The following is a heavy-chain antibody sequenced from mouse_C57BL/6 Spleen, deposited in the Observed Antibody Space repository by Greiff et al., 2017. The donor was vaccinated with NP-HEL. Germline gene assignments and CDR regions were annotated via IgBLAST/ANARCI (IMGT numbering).Heavy chain of an antibody. CDR3: ARFGSFYYAMDY. CDR1: GYTFTSYW. Sequence: VQLQQSGAELVKPGDSVKMSCKASGYTFTSYWITWVKQRPGQGLEWIGDIYPGSGSTNYNEKFKSKATLTVDTSSSTAYMQLSSLTSEDSAVYYCARFGSFYYAMDYWGQGTSVTVSS. CDR2: IYPGSGST. J-gene: IGHJ4*01. V-gene: IGHV1-55*01.